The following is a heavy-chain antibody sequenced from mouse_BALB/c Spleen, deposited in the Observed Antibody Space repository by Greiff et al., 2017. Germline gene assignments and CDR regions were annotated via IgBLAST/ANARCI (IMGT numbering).Heavy chain of an antibody. CDR1: GFSLTSYG. CDR3: ARNTVVAPYAMDY. V-gene: IGHV2-2*02. CDR2: IWSGEST. Sequence: QVQLQQSGPGLVQPSQSLSITCTVSGFSLTSYGVHWVRQSPGKGLEWLGVIWSGESTDYNAAFISRLSISKDNSKSQVFFKMNSLQANDTAIYYCARNTVVAPYAMDYWGQGTSVTVSS. D-gene: IGHD1-1*01. J-gene: IGHJ4*01.